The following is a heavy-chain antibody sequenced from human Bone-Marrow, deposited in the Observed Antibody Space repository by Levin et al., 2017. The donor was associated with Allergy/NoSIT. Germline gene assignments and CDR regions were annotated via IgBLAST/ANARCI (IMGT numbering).Heavy chain of an antibody. V-gene: IGHV4-39*01. J-gene: IGHJ4*02. Sequence: SETLSLTCTVSGGSISSSSYYWGWIRQPPGKGLEWIGSIYYSGSTYYNPSLKSRVTISVDTSKNQFSLKLSSVTAADTAVYYCARRRAVAVDYWGQGTLVTVSS. CDR3: ARRRAVAVDY. CDR2: IYYSGST. CDR1: GGSISSSSYY. D-gene: IGHD6-19*01.